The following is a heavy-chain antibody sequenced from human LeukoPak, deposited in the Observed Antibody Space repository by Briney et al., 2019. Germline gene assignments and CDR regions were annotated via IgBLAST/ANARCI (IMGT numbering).Heavy chain of an antibody. D-gene: IGHD1-26*01. CDR2: IYYSGST. CDR3: AREGSGSS. CDR1: GASITSNSYY. Sequence: SETLSLTCTVSGASITSNSYYWGWIRQPPGRGLEWIGSIYYSGSTYYNPSLKSRVTISVDTSKNQFSLKLSSVTAADTAVYYCAREGSGSSWGQGTMVTVSS. J-gene: IGHJ3*01. V-gene: IGHV4-39*07.